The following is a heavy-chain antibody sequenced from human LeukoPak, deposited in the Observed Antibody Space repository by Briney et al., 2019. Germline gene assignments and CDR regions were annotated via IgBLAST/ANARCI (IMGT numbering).Heavy chain of an antibody. J-gene: IGHJ6*03. V-gene: IGHV3-23*01. CDR2: IGGRGGST. Sequence: GGSLRLSCAASVFTFSDYGMSWVRQSPGKGLEWVSTIGGRGGSTYYADSVKGRFTISRDNSKNTLYLQMNSLRAEDTAVYYCAKQGRDWLRDYYYYMDVWGKGTTVT. CDR1: VFTFSDYG. D-gene: IGHD3-9*01. CDR3: AKQGRDWLRDYYYYMDV.